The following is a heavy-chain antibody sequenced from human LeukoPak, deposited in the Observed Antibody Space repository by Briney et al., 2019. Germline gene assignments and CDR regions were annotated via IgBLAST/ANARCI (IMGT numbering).Heavy chain of an antibody. CDR3: ARGIVRQQLVRGANWFDP. V-gene: IGHV1-18*01. CDR1: GYTFTSYG. J-gene: IGHJ5*02. D-gene: IGHD6-13*01. CDR2: ISAYNGNT. Sequence: ASVKASCKASGYTFTSYGISWVRQAPGQGLEWMGWISAYNGNTNYAQKLQGRVTMTTDTSTSTAYMELRSLRSDDTAVYYCARGIVRQQLVRGANWFDPWGQGTLVTVSS.